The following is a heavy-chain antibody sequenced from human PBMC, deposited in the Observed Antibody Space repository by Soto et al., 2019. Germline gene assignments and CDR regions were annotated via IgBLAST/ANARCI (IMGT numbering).Heavy chain of an antibody. CDR1: GGSISSGGYS. V-gene: IGHV4-30-2*01. CDR2: IYHSGST. D-gene: IGHD4-4*01. Sequence: QLQLQESGSGLVKPSQTLSLTCAVSGGSISSGGYSWSWIRQPPGKGLEWIGYIYHSGSTYYHPSVKSRVTISLYRSKNQFSLKLSSVTAADTAVYYCASGMTTVTTLDYWGQGTLVTVSS. J-gene: IGHJ4*02. CDR3: ASGMTTVTTLDY.